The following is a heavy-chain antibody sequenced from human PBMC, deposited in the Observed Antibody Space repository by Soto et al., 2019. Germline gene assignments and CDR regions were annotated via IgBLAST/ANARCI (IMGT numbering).Heavy chain of an antibody. CDR1: GDSIKTETW. Sequence: SETRCLTCAVAGDSIKTETWWSWLRQLPGTGLEWIGEIKHTGDANANPALRSRVSMSVDRTKNQFFLNLRSVSAADTAVYFCAREGLLHWFESWGQGTLVTVSS. CDR3: AREGLLHWFES. CDR2: IKHTGDA. J-gene: IGHJ5*01. V-gene: IGHV4-4*02.